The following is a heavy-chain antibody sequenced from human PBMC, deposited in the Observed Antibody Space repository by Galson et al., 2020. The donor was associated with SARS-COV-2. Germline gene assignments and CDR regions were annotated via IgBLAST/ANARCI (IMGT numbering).Heavy chain of an antibody. J-gene: IGHJ6*03. CDR1: GGSFSGYY. V-gene: IGHV4-34*01. Sequence: SETLSLTCAVYGGSFSGYYWSWIRQPPGKGLEWIGEINHSGSTNYNPSLKSRVTISVDTSKNQFSLKLSSVTAADTAVYYCARGIPPHSGYDSYYYYYYMDVWGKGTTVTVSS. D-gene: IGHD5-12*01. CDR3: ARGIPPHSGYDSYYYYYYMDV. CDR2: INHSGST.